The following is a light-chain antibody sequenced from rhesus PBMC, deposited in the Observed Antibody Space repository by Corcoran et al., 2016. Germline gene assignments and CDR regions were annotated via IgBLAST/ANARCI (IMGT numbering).Light chain of an antibody. CDR1: QGISSY. J-gene: IGKJ4*01. CDR2: AAT. CDR3: QQYKSYPPT. V-gene: IGKV1-28*02. Sequence: DIQMTQSPSALSASVGDRVTITCRASQGISSYLNWFQQKPGKAPKLLIYAATTLKSVVPSRFSGSGAGTDFTLTISSLQPEDFATYYCQQYKSYPPTFGGGTKVEIK.